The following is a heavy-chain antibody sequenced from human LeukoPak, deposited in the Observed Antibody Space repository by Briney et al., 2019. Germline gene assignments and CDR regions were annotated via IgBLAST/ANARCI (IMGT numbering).Heavy chain of an antibody. J-gene: IGHJ6*03. D-gene: IGHD6-13*01. Sequence: ASVKVSCKASGYTFTGYYMHWVRQAPGQGLEWMGWINPNSGGTNYAQKFQGRVTMTRNTSISTAYMELSSLRSEDTAVYYCARLYPYSSSWYGTYYYMDVWGKGTTVTVSS. CDR1: GYTFTGYY. V-gene: IGHV1-2*02. CDR2: INPNSGGT. CDR3: ARLYPYSSSWYGTYYYMDV.